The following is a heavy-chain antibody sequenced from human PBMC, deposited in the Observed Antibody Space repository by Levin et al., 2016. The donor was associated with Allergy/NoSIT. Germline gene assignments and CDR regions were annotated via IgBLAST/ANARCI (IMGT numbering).Heavy chain of an antibody. CDR2: IYWDDDK. Sequence: PGKALEWLGLIYWDDDKRYSPSLKSRLTLTITKDTSKNQVVLTMTNMDPVDTATYYCAHSDYGSGSYYLWGQGILVTVSS. D-gene: IGHD3-10*01. J-gene: IGHJ4*02. V-gene: IGHV2-5*02. CDR3: AHSDYGSGSYYL.